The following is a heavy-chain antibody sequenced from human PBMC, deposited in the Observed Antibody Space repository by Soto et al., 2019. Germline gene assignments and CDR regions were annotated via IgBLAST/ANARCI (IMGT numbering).Heavy chain of an antibody. V-gene: IGHV1-18*01. CDR2: ISSYNGNT. CDR3: ASRSGQLPYYFDY. D-gene: IGHD5-18*01. CDR1: GYTFTNYG. J-gene: IGHJ4*02. Sequence: QVQLVQSGAEVKKPGASVKVSCKASGYTFTNYGISWVRHAPGQGLEWMGWISSYNGNTNYAQKLQGRVTMTRDTSTSTAYMELSRLRSDDTAVYYCASRSGQLPYYFDYWGQGTLVTVSS.